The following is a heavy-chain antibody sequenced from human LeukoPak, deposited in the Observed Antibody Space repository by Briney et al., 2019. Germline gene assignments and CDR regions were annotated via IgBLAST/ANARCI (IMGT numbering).Heavy chain of an antibody. Sequence: TSETLSLTCTVSGGSISSYYWSWIRQPPGKGLEWIGSIYHSGSTYYNPSLKSRVTISVDTSKNQFSLKLSSVTAADTAVYYCAGEELDTAMVMAPDLFDYWGQGTLVTVSS. V-gene: IGHV4-38-2*02. CDR1: GGSISSYY. CDR3: AGEELDTAMVMAPDLFDY. J-gene: IGHJ4*02. CDR2: IYHSGST. D-gene: IGHD5-18*01.